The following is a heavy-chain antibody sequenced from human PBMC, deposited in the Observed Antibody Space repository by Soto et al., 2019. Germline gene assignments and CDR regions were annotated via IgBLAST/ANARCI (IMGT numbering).Heavy chain of an antibody. J-gene: IGHJ6*02. CDR3: ARGYCSGGSCYSGGGYYYYGMDV. CDR2: ISYDGSNK. V-gene: IGHV3-30-3*01. Sequence: QVQLVESGGGVVQPGRSLTLSCAASGFTFSSYAMHWVRQAPGKGLEWVAVISYDGSNKYYADSVTGRFTISSDNSKHALYMQMNSLRAEDTAVYYCARGYCSGGSCYSGGGYYYYGMDVWGRGTTVTV. D-gene: IGHD2-15*01. CDR1: GFTFSSYA.